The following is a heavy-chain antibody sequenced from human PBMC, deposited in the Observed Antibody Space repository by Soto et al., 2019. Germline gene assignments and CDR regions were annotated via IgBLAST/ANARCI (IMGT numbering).Heavy chain of an antibody. Sequence: ASVKVSCKASGYTFTSYYMHWVRQAPGQGLEWMGIINPSGGSTSYAQKFQGRVTMTRDTSTSTVYMELSSLRSEDTAVYYCARDIFGGGCGEPNWLDPWAQGTLVTVSS. D-gene: IGHD3-10*02. CDR3: ARDIFGGGCGEPNWLDP. J-gene: IGHJ5*02. CDR2: INPSGGST. V-gene: IGHV1-46*01. CDR1: GYTFTSYY.